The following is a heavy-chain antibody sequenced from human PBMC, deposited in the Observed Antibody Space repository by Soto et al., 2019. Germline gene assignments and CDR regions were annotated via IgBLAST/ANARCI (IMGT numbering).Heavy chain of an antibody. CDR3: ARGSTVAAILFDY. CDR1: GDSISSGGYY. CDR2: IYYSGST. V-gene: IGHV4-31*03. J-gene: IGHJ4*02. D-gene: IGHD2-15*01. Sequence: PSETLPLTCTVSGDSISSGGYYWSWIRQHPGKGLEWIGYIYYSGSTYYNPSLKSRVIISVDTSKNQFSLKLSSVTAADTAVYYCARGSTVAAILFDYWGQGTLVTVS.